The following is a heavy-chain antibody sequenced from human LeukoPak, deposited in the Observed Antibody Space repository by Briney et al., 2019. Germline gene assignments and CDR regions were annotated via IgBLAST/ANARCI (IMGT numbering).Heavy chain of an antibody. Sequence: GASVKVSCQASRYTFTNYYMHWLRQAAGKGREWMGIINHSGGSTGYAQKFQGRVTMTRDMSTSTVYMELSSLRSEDTAVYYCARDQVTTVPYYYEYYMDVLGKGTTVTVSS. CDR3: ARDQVTTVPYYYEYYMDV. V-gene: IGHV1-46*01. J-gene: IGHJ6*03. CDR2: INHSGGST. D-gene: IGHD4-11*01. CDR1: RYTFTNYY.